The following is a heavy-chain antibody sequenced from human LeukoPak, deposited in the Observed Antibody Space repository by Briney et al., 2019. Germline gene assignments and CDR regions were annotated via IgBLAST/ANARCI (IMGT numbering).Heavy chain of an antibody. V-gene: IGHV3-23*01. CDR2: ISGSGGST. D-gene: IGHD5-18*01. Sequence: GGSLRLSCAASGFTFSSYAMSWVRQAPGKGLEWVSAISGSGGSTYYADSVKGRFTISRDNPKNTLYLQMNSLRAEDTAVYYCAKEGGYSYGSSPLKSWGQGTLVTVSS. J-gene: IGHJ4*02. CDR3: AKEGGYSYGSSPLKS. CDR1: GFTFSSYA.